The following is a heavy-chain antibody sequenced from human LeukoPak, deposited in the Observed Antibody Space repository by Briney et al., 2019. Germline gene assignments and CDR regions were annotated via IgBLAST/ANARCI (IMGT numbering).Heavy chain of an antibody. Sequence: GGSLRLSCTASGFTFSSYAMSWVRQAPGKGLEWVSAIGGSGGNTYYADSVKGRFTISRDNSKNTLYLQMNTLRAEDTAVYYCAKSLGGPSRNMDVWGQGTTVTVSS. D-gene: IGHD3-10*01. V-gene: IGHV3-23*01. J-gene: IGHJ6*02. CDR1: GFTFSSYA. CDR3: AKSLGGPSRNMDV. CDR2: IGGSGGNT.